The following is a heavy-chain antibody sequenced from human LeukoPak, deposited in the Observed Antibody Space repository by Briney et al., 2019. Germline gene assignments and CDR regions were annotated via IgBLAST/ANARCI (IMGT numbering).Heavy chain of an antibody. CDR1: GFIFSSYW. J-gene: IGHJ6*02. V-gene: IGHV3-74*01. Sequence: GGSLRLSCAASGFIFSSYWMHWVRQAPGKGLVWVSRINSDGSSTSYADSVKGRFTISRDNAKNTLYLQMNSLRAEDTAVYYCARVPPAYYDSSGPDGMDVWGQGTTVTVSS. D-gene: IGHD3-22*01. CDR3: ARVPPAYYDSSGPDGMDV. CDR2: INSDGSST.